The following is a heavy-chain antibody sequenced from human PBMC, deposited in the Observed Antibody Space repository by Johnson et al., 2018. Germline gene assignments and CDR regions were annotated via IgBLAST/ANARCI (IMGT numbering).Heavy chain of an antibody. J-gene: IGHJ3*02. V-gene: IGHV3-23*04. CDR2: ISGSGGST. D-gene: IGHD3-22*01. CDR1: GFTFSSYA. Sequence: VQLVESGGGLVQPGGSLRLSCAASGFTFSSYAMSWVRQAPGKGLEWVSAISGSGGSTYYADSVKGRFTISRDNSKNTLYLQMKSLRAGDTAVYYCAKYTDHYGRSAPDAFYIWGQGPMVTVSS. CDR3: AKYTDHYGRSAPDAFYI.